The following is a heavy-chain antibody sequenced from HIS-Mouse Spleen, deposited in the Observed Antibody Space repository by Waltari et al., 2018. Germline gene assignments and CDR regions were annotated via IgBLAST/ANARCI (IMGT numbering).Heavy chain of an antibody. CDR1: GFTVSSKY. J-gene: IGHJ4*02. V-gene: IGHV3-66*01. Sequence: EVQLVESGGGLVQPGGSLRLACAASGFTVSSKYMSWVRQAPGKGLEWVSVIYSGGSTYYADSVKGRFTISRDNSKNTLYLQLNSLRAEDTAVYYCARSNWYFDYWGQGTLVTVSS. CDR3: ARSNWYFDY. CDR2: IYSGGST. D-gene: IGHD7-27*01.